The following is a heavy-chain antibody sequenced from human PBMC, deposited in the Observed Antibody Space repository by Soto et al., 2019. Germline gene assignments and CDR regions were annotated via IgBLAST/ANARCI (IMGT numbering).Heavy chain of an antibody. CDR1: GGSISSYY. V-gene: IGHV4-59*01. D-gene: IGHD6-13*01. Sequence: SETLSLTCTVSGGSISSYYWSWIRQPPGKGLEWIGYIYYSGSTNYNPSLKSRVTISVDTSKNQFSLKLSSVTAADTAVYYCARVPPAPNHRVFGYWGQGTLVTVSS. CDR3: ARVPPAPNHRVFGY. CDR2: IYYSGST. J-gene: IGHJ4*02.